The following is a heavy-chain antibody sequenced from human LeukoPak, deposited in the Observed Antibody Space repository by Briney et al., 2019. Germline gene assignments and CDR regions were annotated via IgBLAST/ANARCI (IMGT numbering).Heavy chain of an antibody. Sequence: SETLSLTCTVFGGSINSYYWGWIRQPPGKGLEWIGSLYYSGSTYYNPSLKSRVAISVDTSKNQFSLKLRSVTAADTAVYYCARPRSRVSWFDPWGQGTLVTVSS. J-gene: IGHJ5*02. CDR3: ARPRSRVSWFDP. D-gene: IGHD2-8*01. CDR1: GGSINSYY. V-gene: IGHV4-39*01. CDR2: LYYSGST.